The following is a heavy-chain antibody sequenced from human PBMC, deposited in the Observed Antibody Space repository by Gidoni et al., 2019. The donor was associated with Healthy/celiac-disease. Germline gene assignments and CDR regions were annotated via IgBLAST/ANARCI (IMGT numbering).Heavy chain of an antibody. J-gene: IGHJ6*02. Sequence: EVQLVQSGAEVKKPGESLKISCKGSGSRFTCYWIGWVRQMPGQGLEWVGIIYPGDSDTRYSPSFQGQVTISADKSISTAYLQWSSLKASDTAMYYCARRTDRPLLNYYYGMDVWGQGTTVTVSS. V-gene: IGHV5-51*01. CDR3: ARRTDRPLLNYYYGMDV. CDR1: GSRFTCYW. CDR2: IYPGDSDT.